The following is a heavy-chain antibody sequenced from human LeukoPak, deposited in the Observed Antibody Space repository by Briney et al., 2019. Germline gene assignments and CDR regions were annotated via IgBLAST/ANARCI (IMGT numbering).Heavy chain of an antibody. CDR3: ASRKLGNDY. J-gene: IGHJ4*02. D-gene: IGHD7-27*01. Sequence: PSETLSLTCTVSGGSVTDYYWSWIRQSPGKGLEWIGYIYYTGTSYNPSLKSRVTISADTPKNQFSLKLISVTAADTAVYYCASRKLGNDYWGQGTLVTVSS. CDR1: GGSVTDYY. V-gene: IGHV4-59*02. CDR2: IYYTGT.